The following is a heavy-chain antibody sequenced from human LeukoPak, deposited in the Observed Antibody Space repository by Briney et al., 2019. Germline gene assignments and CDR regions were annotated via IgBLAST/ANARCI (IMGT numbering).Heavy chain of an antibody. D-gene: IGHD5-12*01. CDR2: INHSGST. J-gene: IGHJ4*02. V-gene: IGHV4-34*01. Sequence: SETLSLTCAVYGGSFSGYYWSWIRQPPGKGLEWIGEINHSGSTNYNPSLKSRVTISVDTSKNQFSLKLSSVTAADTAVYYCARRWRWLRPATFDYWGQGTLVTVSS. CDR3: ARRWRWLRPATFDY. CDR1: GGSFSGYY.